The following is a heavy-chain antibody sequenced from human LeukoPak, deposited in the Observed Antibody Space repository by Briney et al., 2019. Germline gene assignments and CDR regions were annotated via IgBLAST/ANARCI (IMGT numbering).Heavy chain of an antibody. J-gene: IGHJ3*02. V-gene: IGHV3-15*01. Sequence: GGSLRLSCAASGFTFSNAWMSWVRQAPGKGLEWGGRIKSKTDGGTTDYAAPVKGRFTISRDDSKNTLYLQMNSLKTEDTAVYYCTTEHDHANAFDIWGQGTMVTVSS. CDR3: TTEHDHANAFDI. CDR1: GFTFSNAW. D-gene: IGHD3-16*01. CDR2: IKSKTDGGTT.